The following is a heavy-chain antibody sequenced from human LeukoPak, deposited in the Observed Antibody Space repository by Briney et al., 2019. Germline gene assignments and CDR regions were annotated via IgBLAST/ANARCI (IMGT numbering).Heavy chain of an antibody. J-gene: IGHJ4*02. D-gene: IGHD1-7*01. CDR2: IYSSGTT. V-gene: IGHV4-4*07. CDR1: GGSISSFY. Sequence: SETLSLTCTVSGGSISSFYWSWIRQPAGKGLEWIGRIYSSGTTNYNPSLKSRLTMSVDTSNNQFSLKLSSVTAADTAVYYCARDSAPSDWNYDYWGQGTLVTVSS. CDR3: ARDSAPSDWNYDY.